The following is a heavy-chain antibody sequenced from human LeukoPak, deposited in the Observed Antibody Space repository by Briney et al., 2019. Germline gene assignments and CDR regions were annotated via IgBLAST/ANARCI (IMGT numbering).Heavy chain of an antibody. CDR2: ITGSGDGT. D-gene: IGHD3-10*01. Sequence: PGGSLRLSCAASGFTFSNYAMMWVRQAPGKRLEGVSSITGSGDGTYYADSVRGRFTISRDNSENTLYLQLNSLRAEDTAVYFCVKGFVHPTYYFDYWGQGTLVTVSS. J-gene: IGHJ4*02. CDR1: GFTFSNYA. V-gene: IGHV3-23*01. CDR3: VKGFVHPTYYFDY.